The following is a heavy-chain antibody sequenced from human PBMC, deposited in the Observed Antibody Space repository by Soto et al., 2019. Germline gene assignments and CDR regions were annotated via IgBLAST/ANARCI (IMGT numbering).Heavy chain of an antibody. V-gene: IGHV1-24*01. CDR3: AIFPGRWYALPAATYNWFDP. J-gene: IGHJ5*02. D-gene: IGHD2-2*01. CDR2: FDPEDGET. CDR1: GYTLTELS. Sequence: ASVKVSCKVSGYTLTELSMHWVRQAPGKGLEWMGGFDPEDGETIYAQKFQGRVTMTEDTSTDTAYMELSSLRSEDTAVYYCAIFPGRWYALPAATYNWFDPWGQGTLVTVSS.